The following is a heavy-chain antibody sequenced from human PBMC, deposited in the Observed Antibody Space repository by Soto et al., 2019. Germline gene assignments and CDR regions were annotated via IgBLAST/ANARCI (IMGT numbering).Heavy chain of an antibody. CDR2: IGEGGVSR. J-gene: IGHJ6*02. Sequence: PGGSLRLSCVASAFDFSTYAMSWVRQAPGKGLEWVSVIGEGGVSRVYADAVKGRFTISRDNSKNTLYLQMTSLRVDDTAMYYCARDSVTRVSSDIPGMDVWGQGTTVTVSS. CDR3: ARDSVTRVSSDIPGMDV. D-gene: IGHD3-10*01. V-gene: IGHV3-23*01. CDR1: AFDFSTYA.